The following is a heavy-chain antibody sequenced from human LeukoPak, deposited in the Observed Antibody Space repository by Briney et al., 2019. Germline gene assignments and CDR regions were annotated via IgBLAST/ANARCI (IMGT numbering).Heavy chain of an antibody. Sequence: GESLKISCKGSGYSFTTYWITWVRQMPGKGLEWMGIIYPDDSDTTYNPSFQGQVTISADKSISSAYLQWSSLKASDTAMYYCARRSGNYYGVDYWGQGTLVTVSS. D-gene: IGHD1-26*01. J-gene: IGHJ4*02. CDR3: ARRSGNYYGVDY. CDR2: IYPDDSDT. V-gene: IGHV5-51*01. CDR1: GYSFTTYW.